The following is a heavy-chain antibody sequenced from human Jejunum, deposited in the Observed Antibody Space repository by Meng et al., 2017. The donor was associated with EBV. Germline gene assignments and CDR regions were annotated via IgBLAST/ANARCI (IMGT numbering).Heavy chain of an antibody. CDR1: GGSFSDYY. V-gene: IGHV4-34*01. Sequence: QVQLKEWGAGLLKPSETRSLTCAVYGGSFSDYYWTWIRQPPGKGLEWIGEINHGGGAIYNPSLKSRVTISVDTSKNQFSLKLSSVTAADTAVYYCARLGGYASGTYYPIDPWGQGTLVTVSS. CDR3: ARLGGYASGTYYPIDP. CDR2: INHGGGA. J-gene: IGHJ5*02. D-gene: IGHD3-10*01.